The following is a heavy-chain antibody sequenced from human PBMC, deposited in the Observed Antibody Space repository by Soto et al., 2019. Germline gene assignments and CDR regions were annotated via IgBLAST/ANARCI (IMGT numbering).Heavy chain of an antibody. Sequence: HGQLQQWGDGLLKSSETLSLTCVVSGGSFSGYFWTWIRQSPGRGLEWIGEISHSGSRNYNPACQSRVIISVDSSKNHVSLKLSSVTAAESATYFCARGLAYDRPITVAEPFDSWCPGTLVTVSS. CDR1: GGSFSGYF. V-gene: IGHV4-34*02. CDR2: ISHSGSR. J-gene: IGHJ4*02. D-gene: IGHD6-19*01. CDR3: ARGLAYDRPITVAEPFDS.